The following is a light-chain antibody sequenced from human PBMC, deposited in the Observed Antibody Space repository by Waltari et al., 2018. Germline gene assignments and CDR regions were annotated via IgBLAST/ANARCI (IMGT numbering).Light chain of an antibody. CDR2: GNS. J-gene: IGLJ2*01. Sequence: QSVLTQPPSVSGAPGQRVTISCTGSSSNIGAGYDVPRYQQLPGTAPKPLIYGNSNRPSGVPDRFSGSKSGTSASLAITGLQAEDEADYYCQSYDSSLSGVVFGGGTKLTVL. V-gene: IGLV1-40*01. CDR1: SSNIGAGYD. CDR3: QSYDSSLSGVV.